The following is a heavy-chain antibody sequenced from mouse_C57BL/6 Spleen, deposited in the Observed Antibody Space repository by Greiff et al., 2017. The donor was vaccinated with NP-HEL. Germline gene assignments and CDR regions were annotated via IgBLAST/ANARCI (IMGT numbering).Heavy chain of an antibody. V-gene: IGHV2-6*01. Sequence: VKLMESGPGLVAPSQSLSITCTVSGFSLTSYGVDWVRQSPGKGLEWLGVIWGVGSTNYNSALKSRLSISKDNSKSQVFLKMNSLQTDDTAMYYCASLSYGSSSLAMDYWGQGTSVTVSS. D-gene: IGHD1-1*01. CDR2: IWGVGST. CDR3: ASLSYGSSSLAMDY. CDR1: GFSLTSYG. J-gene: IGHJ4*01.